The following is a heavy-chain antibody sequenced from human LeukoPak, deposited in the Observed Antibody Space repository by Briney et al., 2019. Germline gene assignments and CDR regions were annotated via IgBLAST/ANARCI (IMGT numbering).Heavy chain of an antibody. D-gene: IGHD5-24*01. CDR3: AKAWRNGYNSFDY. V-gene: IGHV3-30*18. CDR1: GXTFSSYG. Sequence: GRSLRLSCAASGXTFSSYGMHWVRQAPGKGLEWVAFTSDDGSAAFYADSVKGRFAISRDNSNNTLYLQMNSLRADDTAVYYCAKAWRNGYNSFDYWGQGTPVTASS. J-gene: IGHJ4*02. CDR2: TSDDGSAA.